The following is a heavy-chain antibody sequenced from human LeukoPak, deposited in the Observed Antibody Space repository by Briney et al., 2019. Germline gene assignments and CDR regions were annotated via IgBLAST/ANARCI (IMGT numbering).Heavy chain of an antibody. D-gene: IGHD2-2*02. CDR3: ARGRVPAAIVTFDP. V-gene: IGHV3-30*02. CDR1: GFTFSSYG. J-gene: IGHJ5*02. Sequence: PGGSLRLSCAASGFTFSSYGMHWVRQAPGKGLEWVAFIRYDGSNKYYADSVKGRFTISRDNAKNSLYLQMNSLRAEDTAVYYCARGRVPAAIVTFDPWGQGTLVTVSS. CDR2: IRYDGSNK.